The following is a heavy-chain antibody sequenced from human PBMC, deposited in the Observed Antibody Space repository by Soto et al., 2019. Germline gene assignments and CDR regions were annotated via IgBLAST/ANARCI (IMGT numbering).Heavy chain of an antibody. V-gene: IGHV1-69*06. CDR1: GGTFSSYA. D-gene: IGHD3-16*02. CDR2: IIPSFGTA. Sequence: QVQLVQSGAEMKKPGSSVKVSCKASGGTFSSYAISWVRQAPGQGLEWMGGIIPSFGTANYAQKFQGRVTITADKSTSTAYMELSSLRSEDTAVYYCARGGQGVTFAGVIDYYFDYWGQGTLVTVSS. J-gene: IGHJ4*02. CDR3: ARGGQGVTFAGVIDYYFDY.